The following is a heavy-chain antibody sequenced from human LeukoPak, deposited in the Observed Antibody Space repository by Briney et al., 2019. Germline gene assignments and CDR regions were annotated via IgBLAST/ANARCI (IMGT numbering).Heavy chain of an antibody. CDR1: GFTFSSYA. CDR3: ATHLGLYSGSPFDY. J-gene: IGHJ4*02. CDR2: ISDSGGNT. V-gene: IGHV3-23*01. Sequence: GGSLRLSCAASGFTFSSYAMSWVRQAPGKGLEWVSTISDSGGNTYYADSVKGRFTISRDNSKNTLYLQMNSLRAEDTAVYYCATHLGLYSGSPFDYWGQGILVTVSS. D-gene: IGHD5-12*01.